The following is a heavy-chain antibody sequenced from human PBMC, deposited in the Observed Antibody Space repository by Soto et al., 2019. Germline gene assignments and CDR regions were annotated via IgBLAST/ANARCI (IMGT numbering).Heavy chain of an antibody. V-gene: IGHV3-33*01. CDR1: GFTFSSYG. Sequence: QVQLVESGGGVVQPGRSLRLSCAASGFTFSSYGMHWVRQAPGKGLEWVAVIWYDGSNKYYADSVKGRVTISRDNSKNTLYLQMNSLRAEDTAVYYCARELAAAYPHPVHTLYYYYCAMDVWGQGTTVTVSS. D-gene: IGHD6-13*01. CDR3: ARELAAAYPHPVHTLYYYYCAMDV. J-gene: IGHJ6*02. CDR2: IWYDGSNK.